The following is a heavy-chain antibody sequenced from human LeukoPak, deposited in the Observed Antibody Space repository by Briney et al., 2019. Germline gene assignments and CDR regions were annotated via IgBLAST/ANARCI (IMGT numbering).Heavy chain of an antibody. J-gene: IGHJ4*02. Sequence: PSGTLSLTCTVSGGSISNVNYYWGWIRQPPGKGLEWIGSIYYSGSTYYNPSLKSRVTISVDTSKNQFSLKLSSVTAADTAVYYCARGRFQLWPHYYFDYWGQGTLVTVSS. CDR2: IYYSGST. CDR3: ARGRFQLWPHYYFDY. V-gene: IGHV4-39*07. D-gene: IGHD5-18*01. CDR1: GGSISNVNYY.